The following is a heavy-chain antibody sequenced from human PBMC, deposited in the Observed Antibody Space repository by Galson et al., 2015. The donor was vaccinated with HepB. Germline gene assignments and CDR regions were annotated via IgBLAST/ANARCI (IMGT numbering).Heavy chain of an antibody. J-gene: IGHJ4*02. CDR1: GFTFSDYY. Sequence: SLRLSCAASGFTFSDYYMSWIRQAPGKGLEWPSYISHSTLYTNYADSVKGRVTISRDNATNSLYLQLHSLRAEDTAVYYCARVADVDYGDHSHFDYWGQGTLVTVSS. CDR3: ARVADVDYGDHSHFDY. V-gene: IGHV3-11*06. CDR2: ISHSTLYT. D-gene: IGHD4-17*01.